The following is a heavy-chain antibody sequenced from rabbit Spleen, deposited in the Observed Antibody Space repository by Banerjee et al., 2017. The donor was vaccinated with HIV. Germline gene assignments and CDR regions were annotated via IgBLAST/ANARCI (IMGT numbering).Heavy chain of an antibody. Sequence: QQQVVESGGGLVQPGASLTLTCKASGFSFSGGYYVGWVRQAPGKGLEWIGCINSSSGSTWYASWVNGRFTISKTSSTTVTLQMTSLTAADTATYFCARDAASSSGYYSLWGQGTLVTVS. D-gene: IGHD1-1*01. J-gene: IGHJ3*01. CDR2: INSSSGST. CDR1: GFSFSGGYY. CDR3: ARDAASSSGYYSL. V-gene: IGHV1S45*01.